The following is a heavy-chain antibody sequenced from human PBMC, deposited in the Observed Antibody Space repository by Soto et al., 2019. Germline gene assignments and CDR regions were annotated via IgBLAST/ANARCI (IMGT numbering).Heavy chain of an antibody. CDR2: IYSGGST. Sequence: HPGGSLRLSCAASGFTVSSNYMSWVRQAPGKGLEWVSVIYSGGSTYYADSVKGRFTISRDNSKNTLYLQMNSLRAEDTAVYYCARVGSGWSNYYYGMDVWGQGTTVTVSS. J-gene: IGHJ6*02. D-gene: IGHD6-19*01. CDR1: GFTVSSNY. V-gene: IGHV3-53*01. CDR3: ARVGSGWSNYYYGMDV.